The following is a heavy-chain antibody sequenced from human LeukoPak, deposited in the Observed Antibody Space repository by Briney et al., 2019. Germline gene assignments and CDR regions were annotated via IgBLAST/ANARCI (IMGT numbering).Heavy chain of an antibody. Sequence: ASVKVSCKASGYTFTGYYMHWVRQAPGQGLEWMGWINPNSGGTNYAQKFQGRVTMTRDTSISTAYMELSSLRSDDSAVYYCARGVTGAYCYYYMDVWGKGTTVTVSS. D-gene: IGHD2-21*02. CDR1: GYTFTGYY. CDR2: INPNSGGT. V-gene: IGHV1-2*02. J-gene: IGHJ6*03. CDR3: ARGVTGAYCYYYMDV.